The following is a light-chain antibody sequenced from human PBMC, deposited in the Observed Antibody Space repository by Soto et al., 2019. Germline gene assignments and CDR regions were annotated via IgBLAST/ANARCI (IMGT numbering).Light chain of an antibody. J-gene: IGLJ2*01. V-gene: IGLV1-40*01. Sequence: QSVLTQPPSVSGAPGQRVTISCTGSSSNIGAGYDVPWYQQLPGTAPKLLIYGNSNRPSGVPDRFSGSKSGTSASLAITGLEDEDEADYYCQSYDSSLSGSVFGGGTKLTVL. CDR3: QSYDSSLSGSV. CDR2: GNS. CDR1: SSNIGAGYD.